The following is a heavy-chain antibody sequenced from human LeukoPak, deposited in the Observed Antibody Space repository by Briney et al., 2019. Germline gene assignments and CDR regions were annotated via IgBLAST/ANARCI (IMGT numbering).Heavy chain of an antibody. CDR2: INHSGST. V-gene: IGHV4-34*01. J-gene: IGHJ4*02. Sequence: SETLSLTCTVSGGSINSGGYYWSWIRQPPGKGLEWIGEINHSGSTNYNPSLKSRVTISVDTSKNQFSLKLSSVTAADTAVYYCARATWNSLDYWGQGTLVTVSS. CDR1: GGSINSGGYY. D-gene: IGHD1-7*01. CDR3: ARATWNSLDY.